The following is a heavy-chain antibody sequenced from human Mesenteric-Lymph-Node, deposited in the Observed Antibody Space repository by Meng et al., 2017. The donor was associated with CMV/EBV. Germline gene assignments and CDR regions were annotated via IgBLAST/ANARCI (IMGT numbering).Heavy chain of an antibody. D-gene: IGHD3-16*01. Sequence: SCKASGYPFASYAVHWVRQAPGQRPEWMGWMHAGNGDTKYSQKFQGRVTITRDSSASTAYMELSSLRSENTDEYYCAGGRYASESFAIWGQHTLVTVSS. V-gene: IGHV1-3*01. CDR3: AGGRYASESFAI. CDR2: MHAGNGDT. J-gene: IGHJ1*01. CDR1: GYPFASYA.